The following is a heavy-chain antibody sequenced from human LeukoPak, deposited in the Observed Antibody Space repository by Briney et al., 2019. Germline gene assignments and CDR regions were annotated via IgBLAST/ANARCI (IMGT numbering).Heavy chain of an antibody. CDR3: ARIRYGSGSYYLFDY. CDR1: GDSFNSHY. V-gene: IGHV4-59*11. Sequence: SETLSLTCTVSGDSFNSHYWSWIRQPPGKGLEWIGHIYYSGSISYNHSLKSRVTISLDTSKKQFSLKLSSVTAADTAVYYCARIRYGSGSYYLFDYWGQGTLVTVSS. CDR2: IYYSGSI. J-gene: IGHJ4*02. D-gene: IGHD3-10*01.